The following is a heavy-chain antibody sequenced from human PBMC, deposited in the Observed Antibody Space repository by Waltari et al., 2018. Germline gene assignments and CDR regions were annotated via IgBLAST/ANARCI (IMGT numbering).Heavy chain of an antibody. D-gene: IGHD1-26*01. CDR3: ARRAHSGFDY. V-gene: IGHV3-30*04. CDR2: TSPDGSNK. CDR1: KFIFSTFA. J-gene: IGHJ4*02. Sequence: QVQLVESGGGVVQPRRSLGLYCAASKFIFSTFAIHWVRQPPGKGLEWVAVTSPDGSNKDFADSVKGRFTLSKDNSKNTLYLQMSSLRAEDTAVYYCARRAHSGFDYWGQGALVTVSS.